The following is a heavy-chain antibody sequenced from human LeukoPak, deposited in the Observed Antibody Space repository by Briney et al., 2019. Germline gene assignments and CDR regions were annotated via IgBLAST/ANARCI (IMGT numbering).Heavy chain of an antibody. CDR2: ISSSSSYI. CDR1: GFTFSSYS. J-gene: IGHJ3*02. D-gene: IGHD6-19*01. CDR3: ARDGPPWYSSGGDAFDI. Sequence: PGGSLRLSCAASGFTFSSYSMNCVRQAPGKGLEWVSSISSSSSYIYYADSVKGRFTISRDNAKNSLYLQMNSLRAEDTAVYYCARDGPPWYSSGGDAFDIWGQGTMVTVSS. V-gene: IGHV3-21*01.